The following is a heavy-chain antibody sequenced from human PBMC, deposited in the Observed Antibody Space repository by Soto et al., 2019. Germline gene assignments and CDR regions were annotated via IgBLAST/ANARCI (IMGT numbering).Heavy chain of an antibody. Sequence: SVKVSCKASGGTFSSYAISWVRQAPGQGLEWMGGIIPIFGTANYAQKFQGRVTITADESTSTAYMELSSLRSEDTAVYYCGRAVGWDLDAFDIWGQGTMVTVSS. CDR2: IIPIFGTA. D-gene: IGHD1-26*01. V-gene: IGHV1-69*13. CDR1: GGTFSSYA. J-gene: IGHJ3*02. CDR3: GRAVGWDLDAFDI.